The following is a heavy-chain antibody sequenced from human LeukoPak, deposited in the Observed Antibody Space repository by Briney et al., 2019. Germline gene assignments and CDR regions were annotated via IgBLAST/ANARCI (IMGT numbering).Heavy chain of an antibody. CDR2: IYYSGST. Sequence: TLSLTCTVSGGSISSGGYYWSWIRQHPGKGLEWIGYIYYSGSTYYNPSLKSRVTISVDTSKNQFSLKLSSVTAADTAVYYYAREVLAATYFDYWGQGTLVTVSS. CDR1: GGSISSGGYY. J-gene: IGHJ4*02. D-gene: IGHD6-6*01. CDR3: AREVLAATYFDY. V-gene: IGHV4-31*03.